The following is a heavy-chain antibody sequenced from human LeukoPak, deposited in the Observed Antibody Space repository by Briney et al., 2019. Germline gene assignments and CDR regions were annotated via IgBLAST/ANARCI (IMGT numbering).Heavy chain of an antibody. CDR2: FDPEDGET. Sequence: ASVKVSCKVSGYTLTELSMHWVRQAPGKGLEWMGGFDPEDGETIYAQKFQGRVTMTEDTSTDTAYMELSSLRSEDTAIYYCARERVAFSKQQRAPGYAFHIWGQGTMVTVSS. CDR1: GYTLTELS. J-gene: IGHJ3*02. V-gene: IGHV1-24*01. CDR3: ARERVAFSKQQRAPGYAFHI. D-gene: IGHD6-13*01.